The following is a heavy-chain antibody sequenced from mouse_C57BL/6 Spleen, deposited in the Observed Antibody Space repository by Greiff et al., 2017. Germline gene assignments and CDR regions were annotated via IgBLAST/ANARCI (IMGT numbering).Heavy chain of an antibody. D-gene: IGHD2-3*01. CDR2: IYPGSGST. V-gene: IGHV1-55*01. Sequence: QVQLQQPGAELVKPGASVKMSCKASGYTFTSYWITWVKQRPGQGLEWIGDIYPGSGSTNYNEKFKGKATLTVDTSSSTAYMQLSSLTSEDSAVYYCARRRDGYYGFAYWGQGTLVTVSA. CDR1: GYTFTSYW. CDR3: ARRRDGYYGFAY. J-gene: IGHJ3*01.